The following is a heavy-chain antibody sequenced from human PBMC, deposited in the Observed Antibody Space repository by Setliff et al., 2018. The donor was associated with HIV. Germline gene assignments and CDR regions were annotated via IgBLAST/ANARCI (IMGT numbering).Heavy chain of an antibody. D-gene: IGHD2-21*02. CDR1: GYSISSGYY. CDR3: ARDPPLTPTDADHPFDI. CDR2: IYHGGTT. V-gene: IGHV4-38-2*02. Sequence: SENLSLTCAVSGYSISSGYYWAWIRQPPGKGLEWIGSIYHGGTTYYNPSLKSRSTISEDTSKNQFSLSLSSVTAADTAVYYCARDPPLTPTDADHPFDIWGQGTMVTVSS. J-gene: IGHJ3*02.